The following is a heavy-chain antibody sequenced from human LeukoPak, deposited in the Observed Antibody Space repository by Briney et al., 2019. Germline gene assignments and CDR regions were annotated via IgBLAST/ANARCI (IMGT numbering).Heavy chain of an antibody. J-gene: IGHJ4*02. CDR2: INPKNGGS. D-gene: IGHD1-26*01. CDR3: ARGLSGNYYKLNY. V-gene: IGHV1-2*02. Sequence: GASVKVSCKASGYTFTGYYMHWVRQAPGQGLEWVGWINPKNGGSNYAQKFQGRVTMTRDRSISTAYMELSRLTSDDTAVYYCARGLSGNYYKLNYWGQGTLVTVSS. CDR1: GYTFTGYY.